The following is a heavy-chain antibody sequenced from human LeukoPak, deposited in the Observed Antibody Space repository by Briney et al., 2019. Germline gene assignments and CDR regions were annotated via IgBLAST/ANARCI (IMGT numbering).Heavy chain of an antibody. Sequence: PGGSLRLSCSAFGFTFSSYAMSWVRQAPGKGLEWVSAISGSGGSTYYADSVKGRFTISRDNSKNTLYLQMNSLRAEDTAVYYCARDSGSGFYYYYYMDVWGKGTTVTVSS. D-gene: IGHD3-10*01. CDR2: ISGSGGST. CDR3: ARDSGSGFYYYYYMDV. V-gene: IGHV3-23*01. J-gene: IGHJ6*03. CDR1: GFTFSSYA.